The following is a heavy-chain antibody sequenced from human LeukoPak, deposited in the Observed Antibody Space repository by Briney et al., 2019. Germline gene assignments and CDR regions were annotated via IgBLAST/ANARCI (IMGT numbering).Heavy chain of an antibody. CDR2: IYTGGST. D-gene: IGHD1-7*01. J-gene: IGHJ3*02. CDR3: ARVHPISTLELPRIDAFDI. Sequence: PSETLSLTCTVSGGSISGYYWSWVRQPAGKGLEWIGRIYTGGSTNYNPSLKSRVTMSVDTSKNQFSLKLSSVTAADTAVYYCARVHPISTLELPRIDAFDIWGQGTMVTVSS. V-gene: IGHV4-4*07. CDR1: GGSISGYY.